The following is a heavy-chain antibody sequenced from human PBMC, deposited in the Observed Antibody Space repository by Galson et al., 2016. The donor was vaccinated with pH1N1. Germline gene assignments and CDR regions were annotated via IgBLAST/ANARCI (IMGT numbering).Heavy chain of an antibody. CDR3: ARVDSSKWQRGWLNP. CDR2: MNPESGTT. J-gene: IGHJ5*02. CDR1: GYTFTTYD. Sequence: SVKVSCKASGYTFTTYDINWVRQAPGQGLEWVGWMNPESGTTGYAQKFQGRVTMTRSISINTVYMELNSLSSEDTAVYYCARVDSSKWQRGWLNPWGQGTRVTVSS. V-gene: IGHV1-8*01. D-gene: IGHD6-13*01.